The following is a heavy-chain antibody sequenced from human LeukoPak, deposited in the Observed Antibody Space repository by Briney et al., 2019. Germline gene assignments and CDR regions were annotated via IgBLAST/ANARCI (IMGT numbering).Heavy chain of an antibody. CDR1: GFTFSNYW. CDR3: ARDQTKWEPLRRRDYYYMDV. CDR2: INGDGINT. D-gene: IGHD1-26*01. J-gene: IGHJ6*03. Sequence: GGSLRLSCAASGFTFSNYWMHWVRQAPGKGLVWVSRINGDGINTSYADSVKGRFTISRDNAKNTLNLQMNSLRAEDTAVYYCARDQTKWEPLRRRDYYYMDVWGKGTTVTVSS. V-gene: IGHV3-74*01.